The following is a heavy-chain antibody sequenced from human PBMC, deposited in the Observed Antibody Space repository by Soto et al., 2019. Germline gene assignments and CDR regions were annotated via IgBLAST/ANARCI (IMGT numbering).Heavy chain of an antibody. CDR1: GGSISSGGYY. J-gene: IGHJ6*02. V-gene: IGHV4-31*03. D-gene: IGHD5-12*01. Sequence: QVQLQESGPGLVKPSQTLSLTCTVSGGSISSGGYYWSWIRQHPGKGLEWIGYIYYSGSTYSNPSLKSRVTISVDTSKNQFSLKLSSVTAADTAVYYCAASCVACGGFNYYGMDVWGQGTTVTVSS. CDR2: IYYSGST. CDR3: AASCVACGGFNYYGMDV.